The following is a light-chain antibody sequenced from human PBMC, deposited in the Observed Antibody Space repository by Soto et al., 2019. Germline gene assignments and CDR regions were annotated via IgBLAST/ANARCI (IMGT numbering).Light chain of an antibody. Sequence: DIQMTQSPSFLSASVGDRVTITCRASQSISSYLNWYQQKPGKAPKLLIYAASTLQSGVPSRFSGSGSGTDFTLTISSLQPEDFATYYCQQGFTFGPGTKVDIK. CDR2: AAS. J-gene: IGKJ3*01. V-gene: IGKV1-39*01. CDR1: QSISSY. CDR3: QQGFT.